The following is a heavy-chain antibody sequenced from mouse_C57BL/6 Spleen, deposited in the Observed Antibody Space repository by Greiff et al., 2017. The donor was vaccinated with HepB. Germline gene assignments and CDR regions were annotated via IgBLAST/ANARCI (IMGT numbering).Heavy chain of an antibody. CDR2: IYPGDGDT. CDR3: AREVVATYYYAMDY. Sequence: QVQLKQSGAELVKPGASVKISCKASGYAFSSYWMNWVKQRPGKGLEWIGQIYPGDGDTNYNGKFKGKATLTADKSSSTAYMQLSSLTSEDSAVYFCAREVVATYYYAMDYWGQGTSVTVSS. J-gene: IGHJ4*01. CDR1: GYAFSSYW. D-gene: IGHD1-1*01. V-gene: IGHV1-80*01.